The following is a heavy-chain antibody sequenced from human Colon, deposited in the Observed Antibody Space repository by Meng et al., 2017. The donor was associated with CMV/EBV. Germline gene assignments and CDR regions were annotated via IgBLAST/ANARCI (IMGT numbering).Heavy chain of an antibody. V-gene: IGHV3-38-3*01. Sequence: GESLKISCAASKFTVSSNEMNWVRQAPGKGLEWVSSISGGSTYYADSRKGRFTISRDNSKNTLYLQMNSLRAEDTAVYYCAKVKWQKTIVGATPLDYWGQGTLVTVSS. D-gene: IGHD1-26*01. J-gene: IGHJ4*02. CDR2: ISGGST. CDR1: KFTVSSNE. CDR3: AKVKWQKTIVGATPLDY.